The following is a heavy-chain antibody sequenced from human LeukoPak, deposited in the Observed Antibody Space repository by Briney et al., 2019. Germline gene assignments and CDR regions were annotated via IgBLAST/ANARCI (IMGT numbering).Heavy chain of an antibody. D-gene: IGHD3-10*01. Sequence: GGSLRLSCAASGFTFSSYGMHWVRQAPGKGLEWVAVIWCDGSNKYYADSVKGRFTISRDNSKNTLYLQMNSLRAEDTAVYYCARNLRPITMVRGVIIPFFDPWGQGTLVTVSS. CDR1: GFTFSSYG. CDR2: IWCDGSNK. V-gene: IGHV3-33*01. J-gene: IGHJ5*02. CDR3: ARNLRPITMVRGVIIPFFDP.